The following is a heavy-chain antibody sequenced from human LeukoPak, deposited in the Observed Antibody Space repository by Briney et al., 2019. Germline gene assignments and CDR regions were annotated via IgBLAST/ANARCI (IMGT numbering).Heavy chain of an antibody. CDR2: IYYSGST. D-gene: IGHD5-12*01. J-gene: IGHJ4*02. V-gene: IGHV4-59*01. Sequence: SETLSLTCTVSGGSISSYYWSWIRQPPGKGLEWIGYIYYSGSTNYNPSLKSRVTISVDTSKNQFSLKLSSVTAADTAVYYCAGLTYSGYDGYYFDYWGQGTLVTVSS. CDR3: AGLTYSGYDGYYFDY. CDR1: GGSISSYY.